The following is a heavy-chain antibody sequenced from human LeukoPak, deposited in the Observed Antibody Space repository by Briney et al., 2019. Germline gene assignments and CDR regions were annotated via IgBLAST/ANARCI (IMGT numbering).Heavy chain of an antibody. J-gene: IGHJ4*02. Sequence: GGSLRLSCAASGFRSSTYTMHWVRQAPGKGLEWVAIIYSGGFTYYRDSVKGRFTIYRDNSKNTVYLQMNSLRVEDTAVYYCAREGMGYFDSWGQGTLVTVSS. D-gene: IGHD5-24*01. CDR1: GFRSSTYT. CDR2: IYSGGFT. CDR3: AREGMGYFDS. V-gene: IGHV3-66*01.